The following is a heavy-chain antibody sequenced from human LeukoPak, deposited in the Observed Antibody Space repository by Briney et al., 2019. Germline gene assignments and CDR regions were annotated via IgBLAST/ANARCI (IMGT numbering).Heavy chain of an antibody. CDR3: AKMISITIPYFDY. D-gene: IGHD3-3*01. Sequence: GGSLRLSCAASGFTFSSYAMNWVRQAPGKGLEWVSSINSGGSTYYADSVKGRFTISRDNSKNTLYLQMNSLRAEDTAVYYCAKMISITIPYFDYWGQGTLVTVSS. J-gene: IGHJ4*02. CDR1: GFTFSSYA. V-gene: IGHV3-23*01. CDR2: INSGGST.